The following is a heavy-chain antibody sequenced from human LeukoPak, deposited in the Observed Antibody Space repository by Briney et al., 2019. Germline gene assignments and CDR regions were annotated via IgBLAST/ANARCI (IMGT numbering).Heavy chain of an antibody. CDR1: GESFSGYY. V-gene: IGHV4-34*01. D-gene: IGHD3-10*01. Sequence: PSETLSLTCAVYGESFSGYYWSWIRQPPGQGLEWIGEINHSGSSAYNPSLKSRVTISVDTSKNQFSLKLSSVTAADTAVYYCARQGSGSPGTSYYYYYMAVWGKGTTVTISS. CDR3: ARQGSGSPGTSYYYYYMAV. CDR2: INHSGSS. J-gene: IGHJ6*03.